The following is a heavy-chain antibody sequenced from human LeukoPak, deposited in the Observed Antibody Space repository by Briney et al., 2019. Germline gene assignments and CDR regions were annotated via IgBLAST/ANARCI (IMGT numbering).Heavy chain of an antibody. J-gene: IGHJ6*03. Sequence: SVKVSCKASVYTFTSYDINWVRQATGQGLAWVGWINPKRGNPDYPPKFQGRVIMTRNTSISTAYMELSSLRSEDTAVYYCARGGGVAIFGVVIRQHYYYDMDVWGKGTTVTVSS. CDR3: ARGGGVAIFGVVIRQHYYYDMDV. D-gene: IGHD3-3*01. V-gene: IGHV1-8*01. CDR1: VYTFTSYD. CDR2: INPKRGNP.